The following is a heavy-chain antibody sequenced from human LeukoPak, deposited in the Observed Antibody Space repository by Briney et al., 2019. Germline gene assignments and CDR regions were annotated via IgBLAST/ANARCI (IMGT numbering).Heavy chain of an antibody. CDR1: GFTFSSHV. J-gene: IGHJ3*02. CDR3: TTVDYGDAFDI. Sequence: GGSLRLSCAASGFTFSSHVTSWVRQAPGKGLEWVGLIKSKTDGGTTDYAAPLKGRFTISRDDSKNTLFLQMNSLKTEDTAVYYCTTVDYGDAFDIWGQGTMVTVSS. D-gene: IGHD4-17*01. CDR2: IKSKTDGGTT. V-gene: IGHV3-15*01.